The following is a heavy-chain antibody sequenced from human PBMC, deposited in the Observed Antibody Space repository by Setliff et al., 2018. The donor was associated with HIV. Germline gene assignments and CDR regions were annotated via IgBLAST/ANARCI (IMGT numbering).Heavy chain of an antibody. J-gene: IGHJ4*02. CDR3: ARDGSYISRGY. D-gene: IGHD5-18*01. CDR1: GFTFSSYA. V-gene: IGHV3-30*04. Sequence: GGSLRLSCAASGFTFSSYAMHWVRQAPGKGLEWVAVISYDASNKYYADSVKGRFTISRDNAKNSLYLQMNSLRAEDTAVYYCARDGSYISRGYWGQGTLVTVSS. CDR2: ISYDASNK.